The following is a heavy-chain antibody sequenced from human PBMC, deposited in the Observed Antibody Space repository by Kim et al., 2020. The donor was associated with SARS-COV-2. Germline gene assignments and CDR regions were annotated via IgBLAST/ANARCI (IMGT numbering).Heavy chain of an antibody. V-gene: IGHV3-21*01. J-gene: IGHJ4*02. CDR3: ARGWFGQVGDY. CDR2: ITVSSTHI. D-gene: IGHD3-10*01. Sequence: GGSLRLSCAASGFTFNTYTMDWVRQAPGKGLEWVSSITVSSTHIYYADSVKGRFTISRDNARNSVYLQMNSPRVDDTAVYYCARGWFGQVGDYWGQGTRVTVSS. CDR1: GFTFNTYT.